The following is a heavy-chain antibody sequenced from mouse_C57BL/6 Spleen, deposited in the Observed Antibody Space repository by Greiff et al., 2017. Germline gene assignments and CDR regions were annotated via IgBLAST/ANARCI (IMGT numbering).Heavy chain of an antibody. CDR1: GYTFTSYW. V-gene: IGHV1-72*01. J-gene: IGHJ3*01. CDR2: LDPNSGGT. CDR3: ARGTGSWFAY. Sequence: QVQLHQPGAELVKPGASVKLSCKSSGYTFTSYWLHWVQQRPGRGLEWIGRLDPNSGGTKYNAQFKGKATLTVDKPSSTAYMQRSSLTSEDSAVYDCARGTGSWFAYWGQGTLVTVSA. D-gene: IGHD4-1*01.